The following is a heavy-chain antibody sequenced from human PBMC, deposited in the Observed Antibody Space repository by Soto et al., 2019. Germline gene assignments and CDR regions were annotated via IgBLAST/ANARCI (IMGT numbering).Heavy chain of an antibody. Sequence: GGSLRLSCAASGFTFSNAWMNWVRQAPGKGLEWVGRIKSKTDGGTTDYAAPVKGRFTISRDDSKNTLYLQMNSLKTEDTAVYYCTTGLLFGELFSWAPFDYWGQGTLVTVSS. V-gene: IGHV3-15*07. CDR2: IKSKTDGGTT. J-gene: IGHJ4*02. CDR1: GFTFSNAW. D-gene: IGHD3-10*01. CDR3: TTGLLFGELFSWAPFDY.